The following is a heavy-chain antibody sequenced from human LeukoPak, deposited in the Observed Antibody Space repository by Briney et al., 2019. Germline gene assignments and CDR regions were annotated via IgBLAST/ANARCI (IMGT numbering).Heavy chain of an antibody. CDR2: IRYEGSNK. Sequence: SGGSLRHSRVPSGFTLCMYVMHWVAPAPGERVGGGAFIRYEGSNKYNVDSVKGRFTISRTNSENTLYLQMNSLRAEDTAVYSCAKAGYCSSTSCYPPNFDYWGQGTLVTVSS. D-gene: IGHD2-2*01. J-gene: IGHJ4*02. V-gene: IGHV3-30*02. CDR3: AKAGYCSSTSCYPPNFDY. CDR1: GFTLCMYV.